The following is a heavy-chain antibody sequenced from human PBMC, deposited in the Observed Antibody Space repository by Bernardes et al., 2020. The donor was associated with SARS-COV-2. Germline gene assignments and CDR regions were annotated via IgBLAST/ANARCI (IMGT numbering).Heavy chain of an antibody. Sequence: SLRLPSASSTFTFAHYAMCWVRQAPGKGLEWVSTITRGGHIYYADSVKGRFTISRDNPKNTLYLQMNSLTADDTAIYYCAKEPSSCGGGCYYLLDNWGQGTLVTVSS. CDR2: ITRGGHI. V-gene: IGHV3-23*01. J-gene: IGHJ4*02. CDR1: TFTFAHYA. CDR3: AKEPSSCGGGCYYLLDN. D-gene: IGHD2-21*02.